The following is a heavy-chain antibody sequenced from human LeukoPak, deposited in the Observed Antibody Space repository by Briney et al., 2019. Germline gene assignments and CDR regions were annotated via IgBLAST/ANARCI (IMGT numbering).Heavy chain of an antibody. V-gene: IGHV4-61*01. CDR1: GGSISSSSYY. Sequence: SETLSLTCTVSGGSISSSSYYWGWIRQPPGKGLEWIGYIYYSGSTNYNPSLKSRVTISVDTSKNQFSLKLSSVTAADTAVYYCARDSDYGDYVDYFDYWGQGTLVTVSS. CDR3: ARDSDYGDYVDYFDY. J-gene: IGHJ4*02. D-gene: IGHD4-17*01. CDR2: IYYSGST.